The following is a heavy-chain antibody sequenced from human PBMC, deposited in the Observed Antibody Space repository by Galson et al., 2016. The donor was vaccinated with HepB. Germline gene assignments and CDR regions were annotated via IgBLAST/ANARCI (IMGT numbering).Heavy chain of an antibody. CDR2: ISGSGGST. V-gene: IGHV3-23*01. Sequence: SLRLSCAASGFTFSSYAMSWVRQAPGKGLEWVSAISGSGGSTYYADSVKGRFTISRDNSKNTLYLQMNSLRAEDTAVYYCAKGACSGGSCLYYYYGMDVWGKGTTVTVSS. CDR3: AKGACSGGSCLYYYYGMDV. CDR1: GFTFSSYA. J-gene: IGHJ6*04. D-gene: IGHD2-15*01.